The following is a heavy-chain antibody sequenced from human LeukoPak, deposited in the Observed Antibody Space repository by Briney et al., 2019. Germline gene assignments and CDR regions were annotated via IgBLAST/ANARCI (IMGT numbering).Heavy chain of an antibody. J-gene: IGHJ4*02. V-gene: IGHV4-34*01. Sequence: SETLSLTCSVYCGYFSGYYWSWIRQPPGKGLEWIGEINHSGSTNYNPSLKSRVTIPVDTSKNQFSLNLSSVHAADTDVYYCRFRSSYGDLDYWGQGPLVTVSS. D-gene: IGHD5-18*01. CDR1: CGYFSGYY. CDR3: RFRSSYGDLDY. CDR2: INHSGST.